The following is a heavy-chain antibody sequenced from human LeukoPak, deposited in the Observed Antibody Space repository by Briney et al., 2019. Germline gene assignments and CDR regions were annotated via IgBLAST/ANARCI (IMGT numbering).Heavy chain of an antibody. Sequence: GASVKVSCKASGYTFTGYYMHWVRQAPGQGLEWMGWINPNSGGTNYAQKFQGRVTMTRDTSISTAYMELSRLRSDDTAVYYYARDTVSVLYYFDYWGQGTLVTVSS. V-gene: IGHV1-2*02. CDR3: ARDTVSVLYYFDY. CDR1: GYTFTGYY. CDR2: INPNSGGT. D-gene: IGHD2-8*02. J-gene: IGHJ4*02.